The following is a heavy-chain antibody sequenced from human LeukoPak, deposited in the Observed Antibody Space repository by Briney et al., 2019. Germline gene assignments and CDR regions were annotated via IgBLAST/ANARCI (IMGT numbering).Heavy chain of an antibody. CDR3: ARRGISQGYYMDV. V-gene: IGHV4-59*08. CDR2: IFYSGST. Sequence: SETLSLTCAVSGGSISRYYWNWIRQPPGKGLEWIGYIFYSGSTSYNPSLKSRVTISVDTSKNQFSLKLSSVTAADTAVFYCARRGISQGYYMDVWGKGTTVTISS. CDR1: GGSISRYY. D-gene: IGHD6-13*01. J-gene: IGHJ6*03.